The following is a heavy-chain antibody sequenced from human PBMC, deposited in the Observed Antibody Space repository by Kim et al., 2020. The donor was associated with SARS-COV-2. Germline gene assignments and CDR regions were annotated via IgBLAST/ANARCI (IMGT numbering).Heavy chain of an antibody. Sequence: ASVKVSCKVSGYTLIELSMHWVRQAPGKGLEWMGVFDPEEGETIYAQKFQGRVSMTDDTPTDTAYMELSSLRSEDTAVYYCASSPSVVVIPWLDPWGQGTLVPVPT. J-gene: IGHJ5*02. CDR1: GYTLIELS. CDR2: FDPEEGET. CDR3: ASSPSVVVIPWLDP. D-gene: IGHD3-3*01. V-gene: IGHV1-24*01.